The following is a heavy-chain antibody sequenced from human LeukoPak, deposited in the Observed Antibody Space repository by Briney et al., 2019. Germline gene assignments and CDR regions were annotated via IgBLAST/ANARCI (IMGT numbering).Heavy chain of an antibody. J-gene: IGHJ6*03. CDR1: GFTFSRHG. V-gene: IGHV3-30*03. Sequence: GGSLRLSCKVSGFTFSRHGMHWVRQAPGKGLEWVAVISYEGSSKFYGDSVKGRFAIYRDNSNNTVYLQMNGLRGEDTAVYYCARDGVEEQFLLPYFYLDVWGRGTTVIVSS. CDR3: ARDGVEEQFLLPYFYLDV. CDR2: ISYEGSSK. D-gene: IGHD2-8*01.